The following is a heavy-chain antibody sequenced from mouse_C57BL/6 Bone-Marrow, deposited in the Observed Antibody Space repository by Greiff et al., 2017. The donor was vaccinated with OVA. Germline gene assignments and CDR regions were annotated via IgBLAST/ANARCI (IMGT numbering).Heavy chain of an antibody. D-gene: IGHD2-2*01. CDR3: ARRAPLFLWLGAWLVY. V-gene: IGHV5-6*01. CDR1: GFTFSSYG. J-gene: IGHJ3*01. Sequence: EVQRVESGGDLVKPGGSLKLSCAASGFTFSSYGMSWVRQTPDKRLEWVATISSGGSYTYYPDSVKGRFTISRDNAKNTLYLQMSSLKSEATAMXSCARRAPLFLWLGAWLVYWGQGILVMVFA. CDR2: ISSGGSYT.